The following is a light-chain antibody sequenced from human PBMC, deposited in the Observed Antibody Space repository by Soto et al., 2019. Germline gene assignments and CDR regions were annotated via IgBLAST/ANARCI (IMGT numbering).Light chain of an antibody. J-gene: IGKJ1*01. CDR2: GAS. CDR3: PQYDSWT. CDR1: QSFNSIY. V-gene: IGKV3-20*01. Sequence: VPTEFRGIFSLYQRQRATLSCRASQSFNSIYLARYQQTPGQAPRLLIYGASSRATGIPDRFSGSGSGTDFTLTISRLEPEDFAVYSCPQYDSWTFGQGPKV.